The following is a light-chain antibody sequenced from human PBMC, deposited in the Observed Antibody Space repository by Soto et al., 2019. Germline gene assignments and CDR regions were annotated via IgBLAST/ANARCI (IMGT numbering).Light chain of an antibody. J-gene: IGKJ1*01. CDR3: QRRSNWPVT. CDR2: DAS. Sequence: EIVLTQSPATLSLSPGERATLSCRASQSVSSYLAWYQQKPGQAPRLLIYDASNRATGIPARFSGSGSGTDFTLTISNLEPEDFAVYYCQRRSNWPVTFGQGTKVEIK. CDR1: QSVSSY. V-gene: IGKV3-11*01.